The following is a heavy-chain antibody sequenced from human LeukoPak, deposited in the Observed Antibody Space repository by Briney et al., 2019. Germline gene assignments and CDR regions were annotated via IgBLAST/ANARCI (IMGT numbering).Heavy chain of an antibody. V-gene: IGHV3-23*01. D-gene: IGHD6-19*01. J-gene: IGHJ4*02. CDR3: ARIAGAAAPFDY. CDR2: IRAAGDTT. CDR1: GFSFRHYA. Sequence: GGSLRLSCAASGFSFRHYAMSWVRQAPGKGLEWVSAIRAAGDTTYYADSMKGRFTISRDNSQSTLYLQMNSLRAEDTAVYYCARIAGAAAPFDYWGQGTLVTVSS.